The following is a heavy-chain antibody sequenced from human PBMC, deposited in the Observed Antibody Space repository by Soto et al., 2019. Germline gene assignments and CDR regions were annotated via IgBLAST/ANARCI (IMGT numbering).Heavy chain of an antibody. CDR3: ARHTNQGEGYYDILTGYSQPYYFDY. Sequence: SETLSLTCTVSGGSISSSSYYWGWIRQPPGKGLEWIGSIYYSGSTYYNPSLKSRVTISVDTSKNQFSLKLSSVTAADTAVYYCARHTNQGEGYYDILTGYSQPYYFDYWGQGTLVTVSS. V-gene: IGHV4-39*01. CDR1: GGSISSSSYY. D-gene: IGHD3-9*01. J-gene: IGHJ4*02. CDR2: IYYSGST.